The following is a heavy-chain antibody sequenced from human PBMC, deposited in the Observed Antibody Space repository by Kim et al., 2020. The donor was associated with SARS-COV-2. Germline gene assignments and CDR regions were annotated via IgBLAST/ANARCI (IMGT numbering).Heavy chain of an antibody. Sequence: GGSLRLSCAASGFTFSGSAMHWVRQASGKGLEWVGRIRGKPNNYATSYAVSVKGRFTISRDESKSTAYLQMNSLKTEDTAMYYCIRYYYDSSGSGVSWG. CDR1: GFTFSGSA. CDR2: IRGKPNNYAT. J-gene: IGHJ5*01. V-gene: IGHV3-73*01. CDR3: IRYYYDSSGSGVS. D-gene: IGHD3-22*01.